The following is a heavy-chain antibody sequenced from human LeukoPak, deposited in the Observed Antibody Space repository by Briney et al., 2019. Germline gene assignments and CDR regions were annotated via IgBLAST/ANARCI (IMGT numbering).Heavy chain of an antibody. Sequence: GGSLRLSCAASGFTFSSYGMHWVRQAPGKGLEWVAFIRYDGCNKYYADSVKGRFTISRDNSKNTLYLQMNSLRAEDTAVYYCAKGVGSSGRIDYWGQGTLVTVSS. CDR2: IRYDGCNK. D-gene: IGHD3-10*01. CDR3: AKGVGSSGRIDY. V-gene: IGHV3-30*02. CDR1: GFTFSSYG. J-gene: IGHJ4*02.